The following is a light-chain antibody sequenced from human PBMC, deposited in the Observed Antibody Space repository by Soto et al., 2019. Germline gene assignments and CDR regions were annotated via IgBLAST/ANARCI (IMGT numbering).Light chain of an antibody. Sequence: VMTESPASLSVFPGGRAPLSCRASQSVGNNLAWYRQKPGQAPSLLIYGASTRATGIPARFSGSGSGTEFTLTISSLQSEDLAVYYCQQYNNWPITFGEGTRLDIK. V-gene: IGKV3-15*01. CDR2: GAS. CDR1: QSVGNN. J-gene: IGKJ5*01. CDR3: QQYNNWPIT.